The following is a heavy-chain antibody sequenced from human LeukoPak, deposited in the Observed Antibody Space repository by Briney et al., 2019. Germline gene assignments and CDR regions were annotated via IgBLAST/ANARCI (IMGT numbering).Heavy chain of an antibody. CDR2: INHSGST. V-gene: IGHV4-34*01. CDR1: GGSFSGYY. Sequence: SETLSLTCAVYGGSFSGYYWSWIRQPPGKGLEWIGEINHSGSTNYNPSLKSRVTISVDTSKNQFSLKLSSVTAADTAVYYCARLTRQQQVKYNWFDPWGQGTLVTVSS. D-gene: IGHD6-13*01. J-gene: IGHJ5*02. CDR3: ARLTRQQQVKYNWFDP.